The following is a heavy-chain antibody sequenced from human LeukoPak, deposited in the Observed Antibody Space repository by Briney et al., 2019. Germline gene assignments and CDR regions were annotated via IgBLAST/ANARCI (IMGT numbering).Heavy chain of an antibody. D-gene: IGHD3-22*01. CDR2: VNSDGSST. J-gene: IGHJ5*02. Sequence: GGSLRLSCAASGFTFSSHWMHWVRQAPGKGLVWVSRVNSDGSSTSYADSVTGRFTISRDNAKNTLYLQMNSLRAEDTAVYYCARDPLLDYYDSSGYYNGGWFDPWGQGTLVTVSS. CDR3: ARDPLLDYYDSSGYYNGGWFDP. CDR1: GFTFSSHW. V-gene: IGHV3-74*01.